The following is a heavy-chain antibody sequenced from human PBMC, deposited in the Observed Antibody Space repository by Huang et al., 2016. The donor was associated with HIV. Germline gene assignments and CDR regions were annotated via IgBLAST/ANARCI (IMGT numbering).Heavy chain of an antibody. CDR1: GYIFTKYG. Sequence: QVELVQSGAEVKRPGASVRVSCKAAGYIFTKYGINWVRQAPGQGLEWMGWNSAYNGKTNYAEKCQGRVTLTRDTSATTAYMELRDVTSADTAVYYCARDHWYPLQNWFDLWGQGTLVTVSS. V-gene: IGHV1-18*01. D-gene: IGHD1-1*01. CDR2: NSAYNGKT. CDR3: ARDHWYPLQNWFDL. J-gene: IGHJ5*01.